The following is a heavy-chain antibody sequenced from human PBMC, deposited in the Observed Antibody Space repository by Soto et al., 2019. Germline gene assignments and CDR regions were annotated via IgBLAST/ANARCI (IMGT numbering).Heavy chain of an antibody. D-gene: IGHD3-22*01. V-gene: IGHV5-10-1*01. J-gene: IGHJ4*02. CDR2: IDPSDSQT. Sequence: PGESLKISCNGSGYSVAGYWITWVRQKPGKGLEWMGRIDPSDSQTYYSPSFRGHVTISVTKSITTVFLQWSSLRASDTAMYYCARQIYDSDTGPNFQYYFDSWGQGTPVTAPQ. CDR3: ARQIYDSDTGPNFQYYFDS. CDR1: GYSVAGYW.